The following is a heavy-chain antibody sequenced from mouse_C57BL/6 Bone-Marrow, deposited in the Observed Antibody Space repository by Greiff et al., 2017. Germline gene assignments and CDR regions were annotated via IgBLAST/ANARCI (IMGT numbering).Heavy chain of an antibody. CDR2: IYPGSGST. V-gene: IGHV1-55*01. J-gene: IGHJ3*01. CDR1: GYTFTSYW. D-gene: IGHD2-10*01. Sequence: QVQLQQPGAELVKPGASVKMSCKASGYTFTSYWITWVQQRPGPGLEWIGDIYPGSGSTNYNEKFKSKATLTIDTSSSTAYMQLSSRTSEDSAVYYCARGSYSPSSYWGQGTLVTVSA. CDR3: ARGSYSPSSY.